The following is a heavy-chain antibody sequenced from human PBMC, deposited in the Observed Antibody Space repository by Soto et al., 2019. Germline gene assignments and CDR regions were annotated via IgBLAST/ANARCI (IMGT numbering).Heavy chain of an antibody. V-gene: IGHV3-13*01. Sequence: GGSLRLSCAASGFTFSSYDMHWVRQATGKGLEWVSAIGTAGDTYYPGSVKGRFTISRENAKNSLYLQMNSLRAGDTAVYYCARGAPSRLFPHYYFIDVWGKGTTDTVSS. CDR2: IGTAGDT. J-gene: IGHJ6*03. CDR1: GFTFSSYD. CDR3: ARGAPSRLFPHYYFIDV. D-gene: IGHD2-21*01.